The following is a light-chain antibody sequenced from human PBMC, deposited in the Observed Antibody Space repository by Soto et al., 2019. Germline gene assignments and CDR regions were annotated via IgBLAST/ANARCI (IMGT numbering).Light chain of an antibody. CDR3: FSYTTSSTLV. CDR1: SSDVGGYNY. CDR2: EVS. J-gene: IGLJ3*02. Sequence: QSALTQPASVSGSPGQSITISCTGTSSDVGGYNYVSWYQQHPAKAPKLMIYEVSNRPSGVSHRFSGSKSGNAASLTISGLQAEDEADYYCFSYTTSSTLVFGGGTKLTVL. V-gene: IGLV2-14*01.